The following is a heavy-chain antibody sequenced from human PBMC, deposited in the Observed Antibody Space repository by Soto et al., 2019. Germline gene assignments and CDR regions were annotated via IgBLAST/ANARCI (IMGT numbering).Heavy chain of an antibody. CDR2: VIPILGMA. V-gene: IGHV1-69*02. D-gene: IGHD3-10*01. J-gene: IGHJ4*02. CDR3: AANYGAGSTHFDY. Sequence: QVQLVQSGAEVKKPGSSVKVSCTASEGTFNSYTISWVRQAPGQGLEWMGRVIPILGMANFAQKFQGRVMITADNSTSPAYMVLSSLRSDDTAVYYCAANYGAGSTHFDYWGQGTLVTV. CDR1: EGTFNSYT.